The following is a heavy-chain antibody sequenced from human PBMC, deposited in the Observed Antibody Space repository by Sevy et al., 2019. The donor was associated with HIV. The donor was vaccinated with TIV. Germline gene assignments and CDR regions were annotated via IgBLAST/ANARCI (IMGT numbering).Heavy chain of an antibody. CDR3: AKYQRYYYYGMDV. J-gene: IGHJ6*02. V-gene: IGHV3-23*01. D-gene: IGHD6-25*01. Sequence: GGSLRLSCTASGFTLSSFAMSWVRQAPGRGLEWVSTLSGSGESTYHADSVKGRITILRDNSKSMLYLEMKSLRDEDTAVYYCAKYQRYYYYGMDVWGQGTTVTVS. CDR1: GFTLSSFA. CDR2: LSGSGEST.